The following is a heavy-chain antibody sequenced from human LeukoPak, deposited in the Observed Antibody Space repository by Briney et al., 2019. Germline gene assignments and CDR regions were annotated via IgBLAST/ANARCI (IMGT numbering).Heavy chain of an antibody. J-gene: IGHJ4*02. CDR1: GFTFSSYN. D-gene: IGHD6-13*01. V-gene: IGHV3-48*02. CDR3: ALLYGSRTKIDF. CDR2: ITSGGSTI. Sequence: PGGSLRLSCAASGFTFSSYNMNWVRQAPGKGLEWVSYITSGGSTIYYADSVKGRFTISRDNAKNSLYLQMNSLRDEDTAVYYCALLYGSRTKIDFWGQGTLVTVSS.